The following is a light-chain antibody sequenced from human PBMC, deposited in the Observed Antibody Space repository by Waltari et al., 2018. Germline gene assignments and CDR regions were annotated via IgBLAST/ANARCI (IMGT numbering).Light chain of an antibody. CDR2: DAS. V-gene: IGKV3-11*01. J-gene: IGKJ1*01. CDR3: QQRSNWPPWT. CDR1: QSVSSY. Sequence: EIVLTQSPATLSLSPGERATLSCRASQSVSSYLAWYQQKPGQAPRPLIYDASNRATGIPARFRGSGSGTDFTLTISSLEPEDFAVYYCQQRSNWPPWTFGQGTKVEIK.